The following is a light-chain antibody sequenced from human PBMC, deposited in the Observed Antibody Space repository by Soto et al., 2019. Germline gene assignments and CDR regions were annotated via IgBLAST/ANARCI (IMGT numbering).Light chain of an antibody. CDR3: QQYNNWPPIT. V-gene: IGKV1-39*01. Sequence: DIQMTQSPSSLSASVGARFTITCRASQSISSYLNWYQQKPGKAPKLLIYAAYTLQSGVPARFSGSGSGTEFTLTISSLQSEDFAIYYCQQYNNWPPITFGQGTRVEI. CDR1: QSISSY. CDR2: AAY. J-gene: IGKJ5*01.